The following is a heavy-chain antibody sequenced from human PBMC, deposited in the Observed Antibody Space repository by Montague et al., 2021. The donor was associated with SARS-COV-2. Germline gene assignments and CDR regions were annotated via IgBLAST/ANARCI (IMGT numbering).Heavy chain of an antibody. D-gene: IGHD3-9*01. Sequence: SETLYLTCTVSGGSISRYYWNWIRQPPGKGLEWIAYIYYSGSTNYNPYLKSRVTISADTSKNQFSLKLSSVTAADTAVYYCARSRENYNILTGYPYYFDYWGQGTLVTVSS. CDR3: ARSRENYNILTGYPYYFDY. CDR2: IYYSGST. V-gene: IGHV4-59*01. CDR1: GGSISRYY. J-gene: IGHJ4*02.